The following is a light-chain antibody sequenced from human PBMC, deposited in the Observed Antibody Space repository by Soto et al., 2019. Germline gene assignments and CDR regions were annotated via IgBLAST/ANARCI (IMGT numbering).Light chain of an antibody. CDR3: SSYTRSTTLV. CDR1: SSDVGAYNY. J-gene: IGLJ3*02. V-gene: IGLV2-14*01. CDR2: AVS. Sequence: QSALTQPASVSGSPGQSITISCTGTSSDVGAYNYVSWYQQHPGKAPKLMLYAVSNRPSGVSNRFSGSKSGNTASLTITGLQADDEADYYCSSYTRSTTLVFGGGTQLTVL.